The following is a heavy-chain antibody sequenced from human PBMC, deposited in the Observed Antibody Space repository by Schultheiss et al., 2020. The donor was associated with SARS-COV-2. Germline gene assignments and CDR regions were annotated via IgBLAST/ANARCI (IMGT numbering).Heavy chain of an antibody. D-gene: IGHD4-23*01. CDR3: VRADYGANSEFDY. CDR1: GFTFSSYS. Sequence: GGSLRLSCAASGFTFSSYSMNWVRQAPGKGLEWVSSISSSSSYIYYADSVKGRFTISRDNAKNTVYLQMNSLRAEDTAVYYCVRADYGANSEFDYWGQGTLVTVSS. CDR2: ISSSSSYI. V-gene: IGHV3-21*01. J-gene: IGHJ4*02.